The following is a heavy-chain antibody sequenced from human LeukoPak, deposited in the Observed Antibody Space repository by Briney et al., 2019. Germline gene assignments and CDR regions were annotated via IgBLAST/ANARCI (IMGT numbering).Heavy chain of an antibody. CDR1: GFTFSDYW. Sequence: SGGSLRLSYAASGFTFSDYWMHWVRQAPGKGLVWVSRINKAGIITSYADSVKGRFTISRDNSKNTLYLQMNSLRAEDTAVYYCAGQVVPAAGFDYWGQGTLVTVSS. CDR2: INKAGIIT. J-gene: IGHJ4*02. V-gene: IGHV3-74*01. CDR3: AGQVVPAAGFDY. D-gene: IGHD2-2*01.